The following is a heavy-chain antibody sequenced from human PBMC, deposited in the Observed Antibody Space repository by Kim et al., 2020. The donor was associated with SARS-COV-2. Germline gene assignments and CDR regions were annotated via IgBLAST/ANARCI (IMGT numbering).Heavy chain of an antibody. CDR2: IWYDGSNK. Sequence: GGSLRLSCAASGFTFSSYGMHWVRQAPGKGLEWVAVIWYDGSNKYYADSVKGRFTISRDNSKNTLYLQMNSLRAEDTAVYYCARSVGYYSTFDYWGQGTLVTVSS. CDR1: GFTFSSYG. CDR3: ARSVGYYSTFDY. J-gene: IGHJ4*02. V-gene: IGHV3-33*01. D-gene: IGHD3-22*01.